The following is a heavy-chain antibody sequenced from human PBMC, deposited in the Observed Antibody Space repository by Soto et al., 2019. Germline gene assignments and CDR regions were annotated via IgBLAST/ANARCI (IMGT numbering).Heavy chain of an antibody. D-gene: IGHD1-7*01. Sequence: GGSLRLSCAASGFTFSSYGMHWVRQAPGKGLEWVAVISYDGSNKYYADSVKGRFTISRDNSKNTLYLQMNSLRAEDTAVYYCANSDPTGTRAYWGQGTLVTVSS. CDR1: GFTFSSYG. V-gene: IGHV3-30*18. CDR3: ANSDPTGTRAY. J-gene: IGHJ4*02. CDR2: ISYDGSNK.